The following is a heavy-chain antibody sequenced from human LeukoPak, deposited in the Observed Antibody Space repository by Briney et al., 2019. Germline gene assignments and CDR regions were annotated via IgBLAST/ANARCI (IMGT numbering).Heavy chain of an antibody. CDR3: ARHGSHFDFDY. CDR2: INHSGST. J-gene: IGHJ4*02. Sequence: SETLSLTCAVYGGSFSGYYWSWIRQPPGKGLEWIGEINHSGSTNYNPSLKSRVTISVDTSKNQFSLKLSSVTAADTAVYYCARHGSHFDFDYWGQGTLVTVSS. V-gene: IGHV4-34*01. CDR1: GGSFSGYY. D-gene: IGHD3-3*02.